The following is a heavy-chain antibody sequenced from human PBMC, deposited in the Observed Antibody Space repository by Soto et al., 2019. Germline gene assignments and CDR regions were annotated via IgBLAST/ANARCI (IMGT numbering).Heavy chain of an antibody. D-gene: IGHD3-3*01. CDR1: GGTFSSYA. Sequence: SVKVSCKASGGTFSSYAISWVRQAPGQGLEWMGGIIPIFGTANYAQKFQGRVTITADESTSTAYMELSSLRSEDTAVYYCARVDDFWPDPGYHWGQGTLVTVSS. CDR3: ARVDDFWPDPGYH. V-gene: IGHV1-69*13. CDR2: IIPIFGTA. J-gene: IGHJ5*02.